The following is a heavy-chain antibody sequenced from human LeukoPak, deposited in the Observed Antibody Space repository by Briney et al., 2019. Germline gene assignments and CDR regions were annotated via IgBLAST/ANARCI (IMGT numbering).Heavy chain of an antibody. V-gene: IGHV6-1*01. CDR3: ARDWSGDCYYDY. D-gene: IGHD2-21*02. CDR1: GYSVSSNTAA. Sequence: SQTLSLTCAISGYSVSSNTAAWNWLRQSPARGLDWVGSTYYRSKWSNDYAVSVKSRITINPDTSKNQFFLQLTSVAPEDTVVYYWARDWSGDCYYDYWGQGTLVTVSS. CDR2: TYYRSKWSN. J-gene: IGHJ4*02.